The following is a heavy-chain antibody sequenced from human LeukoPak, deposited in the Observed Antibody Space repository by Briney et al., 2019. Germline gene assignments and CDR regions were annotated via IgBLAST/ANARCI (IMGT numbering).Heavy chain of an antibody. CDR1: GGSISSSNW. Sequence: SETLSLTCAVSGGSISSSNWWSWVRQPPGKGLEWIGEIYHSGSTNYNPSLKSRVTISVDKSKNQFSLKLISVTAADTAVYYCAREDYGGYNWFDPWGQGTLVTVSS. J-gene: IGHJ5*02. CDR2: IYHSGST. V-gene: IGHV4-4*02. CDR3: AREDYGGYNWFDP. D-gene: IGHD4-23*01.